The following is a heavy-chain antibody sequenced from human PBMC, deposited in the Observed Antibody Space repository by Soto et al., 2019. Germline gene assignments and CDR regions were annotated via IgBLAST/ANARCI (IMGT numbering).Heavy chain of an antibody. Sequence: QVQLVESGGGVVQPGRSLRLSCAASGFTFSSYGMHWVRQAPGKGLEWVVVIWYDGSNKYYADSVKGRFTISRDNSKNTLCLQKNSLRAEATAVYYCASDLVGAHDYWGQGTLVTVSS. J-gene: IGHJ4*02. CDR3: ASDLVGAHDY. CDR1: GFTFSSYG. CDR2: IWYDGSNK. V-gene: IGHV3-33*01. D-gene: IGHD1-26*01.